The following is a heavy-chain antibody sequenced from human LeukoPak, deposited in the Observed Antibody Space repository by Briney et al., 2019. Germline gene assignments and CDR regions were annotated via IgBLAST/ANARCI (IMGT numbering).Heavy chain of an antibody. CDR1: GGSISSSSYY. D-gene: IGHD5-12*01. Sequence: PSETLSLTCTVSGGSISSSSYYWGWIRQPPGKGLEWIGTIYYSGSTYYNPSLKSRVTISVDTSKNQFSLKLSSVTAADTAVYYCARIRYSAYDLHYYYGMDVWGQGTTVTVSS. V-gene: IGHV4-39*01. CDR2: IYYSGST. J-gene: IGHJ6*02. CDR3: ARIRYSAYDLHYYYGMDV.